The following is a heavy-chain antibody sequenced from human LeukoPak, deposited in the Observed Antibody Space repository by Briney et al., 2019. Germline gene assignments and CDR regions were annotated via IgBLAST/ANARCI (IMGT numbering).Heavy chain of an antibody. V-gene: IGHV3-30*02. J-gene: IGHJ4*02. CDR1: GFIFSNYG. D-gene: IGHD1-26*01. CDR2: IRYDGSDK. Sequence: PGGSLKLSCATSGFIFSNYGIHGVRQAPGKGREGVAFIRYDGSDKYYADSVKGRFTISRDNSKNKVYLQMNSLRAEDTAVYYCAKDAWEVGATSEIDYWGQGTLVTVSS. CDR3: AKDAWEVGATSEIDY.